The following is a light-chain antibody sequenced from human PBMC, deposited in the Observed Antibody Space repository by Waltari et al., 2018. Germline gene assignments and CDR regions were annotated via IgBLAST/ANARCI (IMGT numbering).Light chain of an antibody. CDR1: QSISTW. Sequence: DIQMTQSPSTLSASVGDRVIISCWASQSISTWLAWYQQKPGKAPKLLISKASTLETGAPSRFSGSGSGTAFTLTISSLQPDDFATYYCQQYNGLSYTFGQGTKLEIK. V-gene: IGKV1-5*03. J-gene: IGKJ2*01. CDR2: KAS. CDR3: QQYNGLSYT.